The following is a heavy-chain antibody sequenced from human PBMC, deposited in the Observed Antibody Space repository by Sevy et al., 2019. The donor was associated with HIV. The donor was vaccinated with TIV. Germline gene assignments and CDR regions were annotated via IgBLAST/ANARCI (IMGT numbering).Heavy chain of an antibody. V-gene: IGHV1-69*13. CDR1: GGTFSSFA. CDR3: AGNTAMVLEYYYGMDV. J-gene: IGHJ6*02. CDR2: IIPIFGTA. D-gene: IGHD5-18*01. Sequence: ASVKVSCKASGGTFSSFAFSWVRQAPGQGLEWMGGIIPIFGTANYAQRFQGRVTITADESTSTAYMELSSLRSEDTAVYYCAGNTAMVLEYYYGMDVWGQGTTVTVSS.